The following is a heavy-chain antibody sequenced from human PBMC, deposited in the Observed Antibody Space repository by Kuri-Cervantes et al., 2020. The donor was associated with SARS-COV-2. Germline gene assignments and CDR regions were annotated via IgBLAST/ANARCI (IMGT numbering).Heavy chain of an antibody. CDR1: GDRVPSNSAG. CDR2: TYYRSKWYH. J-gene: IGHJ4*02. CDR3: ARVTTGTLDY. D-gene: IGHD1-1*01. V-gene: IGHV6-1*01. Sequence: PFAIFGDRVPSNSAGWYWTRQAPSRGLEWLGRTYYRSKWYHDYAVSVKSRIIINPDTSKNQFSLQLSSVTPEDTAVYYCARVTTGTLDYWGQGTLVTVSS.